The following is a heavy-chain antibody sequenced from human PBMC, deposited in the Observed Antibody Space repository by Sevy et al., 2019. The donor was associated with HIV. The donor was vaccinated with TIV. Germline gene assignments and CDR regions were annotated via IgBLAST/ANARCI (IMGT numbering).Heavy chain of an antibody. D-gene: IGHD3-22*01. CDR1: GYTFTTYP. CDR2: ISSYSGEI. J-gene: IGHJ4*02. V-gene: IGHV1-18*01. Sequence: ASVKVSCKASGYTFTTYPIAWVRQAPGQGLEWMGWISSYSGEIRDAQKFQGRATMTKDPSTSKAYLELRSLRSDDTALYYCARDSDGSGHYYADFFDYWGQGTLVTVSS. CDR3: ARDSDGSGHYYADFFDY.